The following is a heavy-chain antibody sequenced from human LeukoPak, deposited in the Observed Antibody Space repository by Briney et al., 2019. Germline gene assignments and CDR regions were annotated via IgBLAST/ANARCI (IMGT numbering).Heavy chain of an antibody. CDR2: ISYDGRNE. Sequence: GGSLRLSCAASGFTLSNYGMHWDRQAPGKGLEWVAVISYDGRNEYYADSVKGRFTISRDNSKNTLYLEMNSLRAEDTAVYYCAKGTSSSWYTSIDYWGQGTQVTVSS. J-gene: IGHJ4*02. CDR1: GFTLSNYG. CDR3: AKGTSSSWYTSIDY. D-gene: IGHD6-13*01. V-gene: IGHV3-30*18.